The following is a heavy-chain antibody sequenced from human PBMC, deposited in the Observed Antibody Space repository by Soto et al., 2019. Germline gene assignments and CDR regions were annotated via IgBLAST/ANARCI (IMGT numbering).Heavy chain of an antibody. D-gene: IGHD6-6*01. CDR3: ARDGVTSSSDY. CDR1: GFTFTDYY. V-gene: IGHV3-11*01. J-gene: IGHJ4*02. CDR2: ITNSGEAF. Sequence: QVQLVASGGGLVKPGGSLRLSCAASGFTFTDYYMSWIRQAPGKGLEWLSYITNSGEAFYYAGSVKGRFTMSRDNAKNSVYLQMDSLGVEDTAVYFCARDGVTSSSDYWGQGTLVTVSS.